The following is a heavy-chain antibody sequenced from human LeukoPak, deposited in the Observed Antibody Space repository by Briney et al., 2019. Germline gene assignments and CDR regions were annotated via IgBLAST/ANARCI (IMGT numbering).Heavy chain of an antibody. CDR3: ARDGALLGGSDH. J-gene: IGHJ4*02. D-gene: IGHD3-16*01. V-gene: IGHV4-31*03. CDR2: IYYSGTT. CDR1: GGSISSGSYY. Sequence: PSETLSLTCTVSGGSISSGSYYWSWIRQHPGRVLEWIGYIYYSGTTYYNPSLKSRASMSVDTSKNQFSLKLTSVTAADTAVYYCARDGALLGGSDHWGQGISVTVSS.